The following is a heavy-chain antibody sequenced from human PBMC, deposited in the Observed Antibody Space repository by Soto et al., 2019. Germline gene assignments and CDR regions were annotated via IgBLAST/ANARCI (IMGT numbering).Heavy chain of an antibody. CDR2: INPNSGGT. CDR1: GYTFTGYY. Sequence: QVQLVQSGAEVKKPGASVKVSCKASGYTFTGYYMHWVRQAPGQGLEWMGWINPNSGGTNYAQKFQGWVTMTRDTSISTAYMELSRLRSDDTAVYYFARSDYGDYGWYFDLWGRGTLVTVSS. J-gene: IGHJ2*01. V-gene: IGHV1-2*04. CDR3: ARSDYGDYGWYFDL. D-gene: IGHD4-17*01.